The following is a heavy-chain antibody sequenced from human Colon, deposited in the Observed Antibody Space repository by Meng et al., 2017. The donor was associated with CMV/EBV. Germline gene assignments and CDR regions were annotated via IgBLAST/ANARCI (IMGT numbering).Heavy chain of an antibody. J-gene: IGHJ6*02. CDR3: ARNGGGLDV. CDR2: INPNSGAT. V-gene: IGHV1-2*02. CDR1: GYTFTSYD. Sequence: ASVKVSCKASGYTFTSYDINWVRQAPGQGLEWVAWINPNSGATNSAQNFQGRVTMTRDTSISTAYMELNSLKSDDTAVYYCARNGGGLDVWGQGTTVTVSS. D-gene: IGHD3-10*01.